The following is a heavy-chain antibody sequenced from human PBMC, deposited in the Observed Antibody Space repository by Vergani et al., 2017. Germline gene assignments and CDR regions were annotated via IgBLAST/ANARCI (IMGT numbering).Heavy chain of an antibody. CDR1: GFSLSTSGVG. V-gene: IGHV2-70*12. CDR3: ARIRRMATIWGGMDV. Sequence: QITLKESGPTLVKPTQTLTLTCTFSGFSLSTSGVGVGWIRQPPGKALEWLALIDWDDDKYYSPSLKTRLTISKDTPKNQVVLTMTNMDPVDTATYYCARIRRMATIWGGMDVWGQGTTVTVSS. CDR2: IDWDDDK. J-gene: IGHJ6*02. D-gene: IGHD5-24*01.